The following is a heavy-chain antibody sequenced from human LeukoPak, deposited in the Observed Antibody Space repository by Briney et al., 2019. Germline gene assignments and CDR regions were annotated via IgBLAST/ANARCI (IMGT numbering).Heavy chain of an antibody. D-gene: IGHD1-1*01. Sequence: ASVKVSCKASGYTFTDFWIHWVRQAPGQGLEWMGWIDLKRGGATSAQRLQGRLTLTRDASINTAYLELTDLTPDDTAVYFCARDFPHQLFDFCGQGTLVTVSS. J-gene: IGHJ4*02. CDR1: GYTFTDFW. CDR3: ARDFPHQLFDF. CDR2: IDLKRGGA. V-gene: IGHV1-2*02.